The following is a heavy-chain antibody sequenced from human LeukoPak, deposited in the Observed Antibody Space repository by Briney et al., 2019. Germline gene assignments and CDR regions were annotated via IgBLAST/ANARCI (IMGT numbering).Heavy chain of an antibody. D-gene: IGHD2-21*02. V-gene: IGHV3-33*08. Sequence: GGSLRLSCAASGFTFSSYGMHWVRQAPGKGLEWVAVIWYGGSNKYYADSVKGRFTISRDNSKSTVYLQMNSLRVEDAAVYYCARAPTYCGGDCYLSNFDYWGQGTLVTVSS. CDR1: GFTFSSYG. CDR2: IWYGGSNK. CDR3: ARAPTYCGGDCYLSNFDY. J-gene: IGHJ4*02.